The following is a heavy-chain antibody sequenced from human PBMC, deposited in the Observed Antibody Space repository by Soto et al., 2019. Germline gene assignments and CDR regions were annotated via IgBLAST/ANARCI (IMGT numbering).Heavy chain of an antibody. CDR2: ISGSGGST. Sequence: GGSLRLSCAASGFTLSSYAMSWVRQAPGKGLEWVSAISGSGGSTYYADSVKGRFTISRDNSKNTLYLQMNSLRAEDTAVYYCAKPHLFWSGYDAFDIWGQGTMVTVSS. CDR3: AKPHLFWSGYDAFDI. J-gene: IGHJ3*02. V-gene: IGHV3-23*01. CDR1: GFTLSSYA. D-gene: IGHD3-3*01.